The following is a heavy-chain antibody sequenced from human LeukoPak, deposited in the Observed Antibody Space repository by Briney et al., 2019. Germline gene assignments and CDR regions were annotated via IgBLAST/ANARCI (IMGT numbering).Heavy chain of an antibody. D-gene: IGHD3-22*01. J-gene: IGHJ5*02. Sequence: PGGSLRLSCAASGFTFSNYWMTWVRQAPGKGPEWVANIKQDGGEQYYVDSVKGRFTISRDNAKNSLYLQMNSLRAEDTAVYYCARSRRDPYDYDSSGYYVGGTDWFDPWRQGTLVTVSS. CDR3: ARSRRDPYDYDSSGYYVGGTDWFDP. CDR2: IKQDGGEQ. V-gene: IGHV3-7*01. CDR1: GFTFSNYW.